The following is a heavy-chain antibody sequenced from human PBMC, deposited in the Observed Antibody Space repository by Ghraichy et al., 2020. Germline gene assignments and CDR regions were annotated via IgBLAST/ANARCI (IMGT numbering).Heavy chain of an antibody. Sequence: SETLSLTCTVSGGSISSYYWSWIRQPPGKGLEWIGYIYYSGSTNYNPSLKSRVTISVDTSKNQFSLKLSSVTAADTAVYYCARHVVSWNYGEDTQNWFDPWGQGTLVTVSS. CDR2: IYYSGST. D-gene: IGHD1-7*01. V-gene: IGHV4-59*08. J-gene: IGHJ5*02. CDR1: GGSISSYY. CDR3: ARHVVSWNYGEDTQNWFDP.